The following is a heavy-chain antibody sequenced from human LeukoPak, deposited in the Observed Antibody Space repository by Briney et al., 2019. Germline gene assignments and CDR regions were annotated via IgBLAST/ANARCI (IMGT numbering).Heavy chain of an antibody. V-gene: IGHV4-39*01. J-gene: IGHJ5*02. CDR2: IYYSGST. D-gene: IGHD3-16*01. Sequence: PSETLSLTCTVSGGSISSSSYYWGWIRQPPGKGLEWIGSIYYSGSTYYNPSLKSRVTISVDTSKNQFSLKLSSVTAADTAVYYCASGLGELLGTWGQGTLVTVSS. CDR1: GGSISSSSYY. CDR3: ASGLGELLGT.